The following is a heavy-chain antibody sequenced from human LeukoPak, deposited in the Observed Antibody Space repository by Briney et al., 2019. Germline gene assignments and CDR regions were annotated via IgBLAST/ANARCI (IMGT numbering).Heavy chain of an antibody. CDR1: GGAIASGGYS. V-gene: IGHV4-30-2*01. J-gene: IGHJ5*02. CDR2: IYDRGPA. Sequence: SSETLSLTCTVSGGAIASGGYSWNWIRQPPGKGLEWIGCIYDRGPAYYNPSLKSRFTISVDRPKNQFFLNVTSLTAADTAVYYCARSRQASGLFSSWGQGAPVFVSS. CDR3: ARSRQASGLFSS. D-gene: IGHD3-10*01.